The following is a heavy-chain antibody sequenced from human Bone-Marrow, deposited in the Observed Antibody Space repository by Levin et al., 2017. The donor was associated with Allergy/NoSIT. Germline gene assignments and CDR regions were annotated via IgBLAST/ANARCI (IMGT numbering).Heavy chain of an antibody. D-gene: IGHD6-13*01. CDR1: GFTLSSYE. CDR3: ARATSSWYPIDY. CDR2: ISSSSSSM. J-gene: IGHJ4*02. Sequence: TGGSLRLSCAASGFTLSSYEMNWVRQAPGKGLEWISYISSSSSSMYYVDSLKGRSTISRDNAKNSLYLQMHIRRAEDTAVYFCARATSSWYPIDYWGQGTLVTVSS. V-gene: IGHV3-48*03.